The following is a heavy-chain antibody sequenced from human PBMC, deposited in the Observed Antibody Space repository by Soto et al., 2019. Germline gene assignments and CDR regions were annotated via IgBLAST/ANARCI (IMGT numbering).Heavy chain of an antibody. D-gene: IGHD4-17*01. Sequence: QVQLAQSGAEVKKPGSSVKVSCKASGGSLSNYGISWVRQAPGQGLEWMGGIIPVFGTANYAQKFQGRVTITADESTSIVYMDVTSLRSEDTAVYYCARGDATKIVVTTYYGMDVWGQGTTVTVSS. CDR3: ARGDATKIVVTTYYGMDV. J-gene: IGHJ6*02. CDR2: IIPVFGTA. V-gene: IGHV1-69*12. CDR1: GGSLSNYG.